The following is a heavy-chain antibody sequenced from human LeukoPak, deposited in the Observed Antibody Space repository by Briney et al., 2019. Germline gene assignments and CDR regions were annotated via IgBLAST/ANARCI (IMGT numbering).Heavy chain of an antibody. CDR1: GFTFSSYA. J-gene: IGHJ6*03. Sequence: GGSLRLSCAASGFTFSSYAMHWVRQAPGKGLEWVAVISYDGSNKYYADSVKGRFTISRDNSKNTLYLQMNSLRAEDTAVYYCARDLGSGWYAYYYYYMDVWGKGTTVTVSS. V-gene: IGHV3-30*04. CDR3: ARDLGSGWYAYYYYYMDV. CDR2: ISYDGSNK. D-gene: IGHD6-19*01.